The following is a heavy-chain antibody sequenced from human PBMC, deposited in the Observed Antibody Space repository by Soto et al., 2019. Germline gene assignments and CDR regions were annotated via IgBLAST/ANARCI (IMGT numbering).Heavy chain of an antibody. V-gene: IGHV3-23*01. D-gene: IGHD4-17*01. CDR3: AKTGLQGDYGDDY. Sequence: EVQLLESGGGLVQPGGSLRLSCAASGFTFSSYAMSWVRQAPGKGLEWVSAISGSGGSTYYADSVKGRFTISRDNSKNTLYLQMSSLRAEDTAVYYCAKTGLQGDYGDDYWGQGTLVTVSS. J-gene: IGHJ4*02. CDR1: GFTFSSYA. CDR2: ISGSGGST.